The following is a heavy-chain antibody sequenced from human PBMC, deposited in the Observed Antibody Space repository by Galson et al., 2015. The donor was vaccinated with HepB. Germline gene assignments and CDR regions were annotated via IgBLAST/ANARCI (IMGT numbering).Heavy chain of an antibody. Sequence: SLRLSCAASGFTFSSYAMSWVRQAPGKGLEWVSAISGSGGSTYYADSVKGRFTISRDNSKNTLYLQMNSLRAEDTAVYYCAKDLPWGELPLYGMDVWGQGTTVTVSS. CDR3: AKDLPWGELPLYGMDV. CDR2: ISGSGGST. D-gene: IGHD1-26*01. J-gene: IGHJ6*02. CDR1: GFTFSSYA. V-gene: IGHV3-23*01.